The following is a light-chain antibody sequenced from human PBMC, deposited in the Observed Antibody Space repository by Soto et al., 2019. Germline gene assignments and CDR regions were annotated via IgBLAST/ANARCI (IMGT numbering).Light chain of an antibody. Sequence: IVMTQSPATLSLSPGDRVTLSCRSIQSVSSDLAWYQQRPGQAPRLLIYGASTRATGIPARFSGTGSGAEFTLTISSLQSEDFAIYYCQQYNNWPPYTFGQGTKVDIK. V-gene: IGKV3-15*01. CDR3: QQYNNWPPYT. J-gene: IGKJ2*01. CDR1: QSVSSD. CDR2: GAS.